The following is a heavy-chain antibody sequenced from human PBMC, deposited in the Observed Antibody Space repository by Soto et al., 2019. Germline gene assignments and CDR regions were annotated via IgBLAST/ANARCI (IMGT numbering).Heavy chain of an antibody. D-gene: IGHD6-13*01. J-gene: IGHJ5*02. Sequence: GGSLRLSCAACGFTFRSFTMNWVRQAPGKGLEWVSTISSNSAYIYYTDALRGRFTISRDNAKNSLHLQMNSLRAEDTAVYYCTRDASRDSSARGWFDPWGPGTLVTVSS. CDR2: ISSNSAYI. CDR1: GFTFRSFT. CDR3: TRDASRDSSARGWFDP. V-gene: IGHV3-21*01.